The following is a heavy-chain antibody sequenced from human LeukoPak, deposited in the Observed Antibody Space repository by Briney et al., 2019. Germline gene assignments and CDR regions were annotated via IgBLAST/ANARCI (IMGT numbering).Heavy chain of an antibody. CDR2: FDPEDGET. J-gene: IGHJ5*02. V-gene: IGHV1-24*01. D-gene: IGHD1-1*01. Sequence: GASVKVSCKVSGYTLTELSMYWVRQAPGKGLEWMGGFDPEDGETIYAQKFQGRVTMTEDTSTDTAYMELSSLRPEDTAVYYCARGRYGTISRGWFDPWGQGTLVTVSS. CDR3: ARGRYGTISRGWFDP. CDR1: GYTLTELS.